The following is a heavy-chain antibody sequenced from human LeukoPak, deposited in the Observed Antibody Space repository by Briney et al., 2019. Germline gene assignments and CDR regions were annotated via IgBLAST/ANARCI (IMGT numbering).Heavy chain of an antibody. D-gene: IGHD5-24*01. CDR3: ARERERWLQFGDYFDY. Sequence: PGGSLRLSCAASGFTFSTYSMNWVRQAPGKGLEWVSSITSTSSYIYYADSVKGRFTISRDNAKDSLYLQMTSLRAEDTAVYYCARERERWLQFGDYFDYWGQGTLVTVSS. J-gene: IGHJ4*02. V-gene: IGHV3-21*01. CDR2: ITSTSSYI. CDR1: GFTFSTYS.